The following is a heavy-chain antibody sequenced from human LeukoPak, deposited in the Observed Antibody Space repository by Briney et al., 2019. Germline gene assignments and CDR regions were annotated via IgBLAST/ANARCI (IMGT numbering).Heavy chain of an antibody. J-gene: IGHJ4*02. D-gene: IGHD2-2*01. V-gene: IGHV1-69*13. CDR3: ARGIRPAATQDLDY. CDR1: GGTCSSYA. Sequence: ASVKVSCKASGGTCSSYAISWVRQAPGQGLEWMGGIIPIFGTANYAQKFQGRVTITADESTSTAYMELSSLRSEDTAVYYCARGIRPAATQDLDYWGQGTLVTVSS. CDR2: IIPIFGTA.